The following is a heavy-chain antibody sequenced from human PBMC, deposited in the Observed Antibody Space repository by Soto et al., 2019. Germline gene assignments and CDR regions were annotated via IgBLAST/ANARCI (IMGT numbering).Heavy chain of an antibody. D-gene: IGHD4-17*01. CDR2: IWYDGTQK. CDR1: GFTFNTYS. J-gene: IGHJ4*02. Sequence: GGSLRLSCEASGFTFNTYSMHWVRQPPGRGLEWLAAIWYDGTQKYYADSVKGRFIISRDNSKKTQYLEMNSLRAEDTAVYYCARAGGTTVTGLWHFDSWGQGTLVTVSS. CDR3: ARAGGTTVTGLWHFDS. V-gene: IGHV3-33*01.